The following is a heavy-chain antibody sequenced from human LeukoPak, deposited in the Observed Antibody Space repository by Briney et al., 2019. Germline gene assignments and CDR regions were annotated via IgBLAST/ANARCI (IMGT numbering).Heavy chain of an antibody. CDR1: GYTFTSYW. CDR2: IYPGDSDT. V-gene: IGHV5-51*01. J-gene: IGHJ4*02. Sequence: GESLKISCKGSGYTFTSYWIGWLRQMPGKGLEWMGIIYPGDSDTRYSPSFQGQVTISADKSISTAYLQWSSLKASDTAMYYCATTEDQDYFHFWGRGTLVTVSS. CDR3: ATTEDQDYFHF. D-gene: IGHD7-27*01.